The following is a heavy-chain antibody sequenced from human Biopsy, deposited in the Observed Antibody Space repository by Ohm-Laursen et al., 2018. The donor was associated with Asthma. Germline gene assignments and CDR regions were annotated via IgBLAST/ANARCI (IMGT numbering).Heavy chain of an antibody. D-gene: IGHD2-21*02. CDR2: IDYSGST. V-gene: IGHV4-31*03. CDR3: ARCGGDCPMRGFDS. CDR1: GGSISSGVYY. Sequence: TLSLTCSVSGGSISSGVYYWSWIRQQSGKGLEWIGYIDYSGSTGYNPSLKSRVSISKDTSKNQFSLKGNSVTAADTAVYYCARCGGDCPMRGFDSWGPGTLVTVSS. J-gene: IGHJ4*02.